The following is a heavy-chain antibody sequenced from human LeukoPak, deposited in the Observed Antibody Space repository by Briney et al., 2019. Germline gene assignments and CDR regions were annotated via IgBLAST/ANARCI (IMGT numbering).Heavy chain of an antibody. CDR1: GFTFSFYW. CDR3: ASDKAGIAVAV. J-gene: IGHJ4*02. Sequence: GGSLRLSCAASGFTFSFYWMHWVRQAPGKGLVWVSRINGYGSSTSYADSVKGRFTISRDNAKNTLYLQMNSLRAEDTAVYYCASDKAGIAVAVWGQGTLVTVSS. V-gene: IGHV3-74*01. D-gene: IGHD6-19*01. CDR2: INGYGSST.